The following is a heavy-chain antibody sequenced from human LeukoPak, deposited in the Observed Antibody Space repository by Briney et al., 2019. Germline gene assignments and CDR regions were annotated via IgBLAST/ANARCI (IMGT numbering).Heavy chain of an antibody. Sequence: SETLSLTCAVSGGSISSGGYSWSWIRQPPGKGLEWIGYIYYSGSTNYNPSLKSRVTISVDTSKNQFSLKLSSVTAADTAVYYCARNHDYGDYWGYWGQGTLVTVSS. CDR2: IYYSGST. J-gene: IGHJ4*02. CDR3: ARNHDYGDYWGY. V-gene: IGHV4-61*08. D-gene: IGHD4-17*01. CDR1: GGSISSGGYS.